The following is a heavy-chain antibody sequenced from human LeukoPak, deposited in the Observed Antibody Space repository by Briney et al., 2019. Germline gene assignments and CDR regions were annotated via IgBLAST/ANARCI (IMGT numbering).Heavy chain of an antibody. CDR1: GFTFSSYE. CDR2: ISSSGSTI. Sequence: GGSLRLPCAASGFTFSSYEMNWVRQAPGKGLEWVSYISSSGSTIYYADSVKGRFTISRDNAKNSLYLQMNSLRAEDTAVYYCARGEQQLVPFDYWGQGTLVTVSS. V-gene: IGHV3-48*03. J-gene: IGHJ4*02. D-gene: IGHD6-13*01. CDR3: ARGEQQLVPFDY.